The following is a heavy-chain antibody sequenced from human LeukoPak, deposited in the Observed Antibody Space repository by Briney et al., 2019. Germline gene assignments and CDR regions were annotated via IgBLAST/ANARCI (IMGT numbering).Heavy chain of an antibody. CDR3: ARHWTQDYADSGAFDI. CDR1: GGSITSYY. D-gene: IGHD4-17*01. V-gene: IGHV4-59*08. J-gene: IGHJ3*02. Sequence: SETLSLTCTVSGGSITSYYWSWIRQPPGRGLEWIGYIYYSGSTNYNPSLKSRVTISVDTSKNQFSLKLSSVTAADTAVYYCARHWTQDYADSGAFDIWGQGTMVTVSS. CDR2: IYYSGST.